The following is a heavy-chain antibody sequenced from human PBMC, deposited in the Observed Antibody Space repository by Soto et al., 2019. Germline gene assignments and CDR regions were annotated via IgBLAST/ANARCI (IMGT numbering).Heavy chain of an antibody. CDR2: IYYSGST. D-gene: IGHD3-10*01. Sequence: QVQLQESGPGLLRPSQTLSLTCSVSGGSISSGDYYWKWIRQPPGKGLEWNVHIYYSGSTYYNSSLKSRVTISLDTSKNQFSLKLSSVTAADTAVYYCAGQPTAGSYYDLGSYYYYYAMDVWGQGTTVTVSS. V-gene: IGHV4-30-4*01. CDR3: AGQPTAGSYYDLGSYYYYYAMDV. CDR1: GGSISSGDYY. J-gene: IGHJ6*02.